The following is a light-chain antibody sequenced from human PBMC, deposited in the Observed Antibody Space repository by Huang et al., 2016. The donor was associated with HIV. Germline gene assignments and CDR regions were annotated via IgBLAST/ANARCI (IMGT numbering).Light chain of an antibody. J-gene: IGKJ1*01. CDR3: QQYNTWQT. CDR2: GAS. Sequence: EIVMTQSPATLSVSPGERATLSCRASKSVSINLAWYQQNPGPAPRLLIYGASTRATVIPFRFSGSGSGTEFTLTISRLQSEDFAVYYCQQYNTWQTFGQGTKVEIK. CDR1: KSVSIN. V-gene: IGKV3-15*01.